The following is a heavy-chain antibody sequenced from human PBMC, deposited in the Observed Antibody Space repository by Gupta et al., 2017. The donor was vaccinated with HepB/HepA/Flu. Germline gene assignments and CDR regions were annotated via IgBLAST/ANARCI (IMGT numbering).Heavy chain of an antibody. Sequence: QLQLQESGPGLVKPSETLSLTCTVSGGSISSSSYYLGWIRQPPGKGLEWIGSIYYSGSTYYNPSLKSRVTISVDTSKNQFSLKLSSVTAADTAVYYCARQRLDYYYYYYMDVWGKGTTVTVSS. CDR2: IYYSGST. J-gene: IGHJ6*03. CDR1: GGSISSSSYY. V-gene: IGHV4-39*01. CDR3: ARQRLDYYYYYYMDV. D-gene: IGHD4-11*01.